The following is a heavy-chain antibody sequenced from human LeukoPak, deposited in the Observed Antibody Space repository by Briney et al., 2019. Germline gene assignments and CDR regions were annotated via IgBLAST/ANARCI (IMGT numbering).Heavy chain of an antibody. D-gene: IGHD5-12*01. CDR1: GFTSSSYS. CDR2: ISSSSSYI. V-gene: IGHV3-21*04. J-gene: IGHJ4*02. CDR3: AKDGYSGYDRISCFDY. Sequence: GGSLRLSCAASGFTSSSYSMNWVRQAPGKGLEWVSSISSSSSYIYYADSVKGRFTISRDNSKNTLYLQMNSLRAEDTAVYYCAKDGYSGYDRISCFDYWGQGTLVTVSS.